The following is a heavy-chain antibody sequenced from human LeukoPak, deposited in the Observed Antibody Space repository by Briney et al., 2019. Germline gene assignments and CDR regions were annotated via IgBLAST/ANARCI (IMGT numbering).Heavy chain of an antibody. D-gene: IGHD3-3*01. J-gene: IGHJ4*02. CDR3: ASPGDDFWASDQDY. CDR1: GFTFSSYW. CDR2: INSDGSST. V-gene: IGHV3-74*01. Sequence: GGSLRLSCAASGFTFSSYWMHWVRHAPGKGLVWVSRINSDGSSTSYADSVKGRFTISRDNSKNTLYLQMNSLRAEDTAVYYCASPGDDFWASDQDYWGQGTLVTVSS.